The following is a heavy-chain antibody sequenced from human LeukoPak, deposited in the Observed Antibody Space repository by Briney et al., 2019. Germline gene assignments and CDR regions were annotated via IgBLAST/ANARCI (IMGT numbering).Heavy chain of an antibody. Sequence: PGGSLRLSCAASGFTFSSYAMSWVRQAPGKGLEWVSAISGSGESTYYADSVKGRLTISRDNSKNTVYLQMNSLRAEDTAIYYCAKTIGSAYGPIDYWGQRTLVTVSS. D-gene: IGHD3-10*01. J-gene: IGHJ4*02. V-gene: IGHV3-23*01. CDR2: ISGSGEST. CDR1: GFTFSSYA. CDR3: AKTIGSAYGPIDY.